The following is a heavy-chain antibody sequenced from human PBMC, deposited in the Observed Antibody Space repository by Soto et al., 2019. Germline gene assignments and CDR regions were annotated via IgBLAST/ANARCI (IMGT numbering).Heavy chain of an antibody. Sequence: EVQLLESGGGLVQPGGSLRLSCAASGFTFSSYAMSWVRQAPGKGLEWVSAISGSGGSTYYADSVKRRFTISRDNSKNTRYLQMNSLRAEDTAVYYCAKGLLGFLEWLAFDYWGQGTLVTVSS. CDR2: ISGSGGST. CDR3: AKGLLGFLEWLAFDY. D-gene: IGHD3-3*01. CDR1: GFTFSSYA. J-gene: IGHJ4*02. V-gene: IGHV3-23*01.